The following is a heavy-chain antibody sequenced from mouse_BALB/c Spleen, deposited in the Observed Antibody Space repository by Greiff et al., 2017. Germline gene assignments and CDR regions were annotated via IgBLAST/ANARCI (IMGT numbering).Heavy chain of an antibody. D-gene: IGHD1-1*01. CDR3: ARWGLLRNWYFDV. CDR1: GYAFSSYW. J-gene: IGHJ1*01. V-gene: IGHV1-80*01. CDR2: IYPGDGDT. Sequence: QVQLQQSGAELVRPGSSVKISCKASGYAFSSYWMNWVKQRPGQGLEWIGQIYPGDGDTNYNGKFKGKATLTADKSSSTAYMQLSSLTSEDSAVYFCARWGLLRNWYFDVWGAGTTVTVSS.